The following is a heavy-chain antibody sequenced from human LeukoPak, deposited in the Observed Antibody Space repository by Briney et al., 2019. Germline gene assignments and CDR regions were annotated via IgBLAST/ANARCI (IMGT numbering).Heavy chain of an antibody. Sequence: GGSLRLSCAASGFTFSSYTMHWVRQAPGRGLEWVSSISSSSSYIYYADSVKGRFTISRDNAKNSLYLLMNSLRAEDTALYYCARDGRGSDYSSSCSCYWYFDLWGCGTLVTVSS. J-gene: IGHJ2*01. CDR1: GFTFSSYT. D-gene: IGHD2-15*01. V-gene: IGHV3-21*01. CDR2: ISSSSSYI. CDR3: ARDGRGSDYSSSCSCYWYFDL.